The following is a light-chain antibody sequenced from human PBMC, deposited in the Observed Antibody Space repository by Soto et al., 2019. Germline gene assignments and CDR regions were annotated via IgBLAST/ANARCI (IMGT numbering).Light chain of an antibody. V-gene: IGKV1-8*01. CDR1: QGISSY. J-gene: IGKJ1*01. CDR3: QQYYSYPPT. Sequence: WMTQSPSLLSASTGDRVTITCRASQGISSYLAWYQQKPGKAPKLLIYAASTLQSGVPSRFSGSGSGTDFTLTISCLQSEDFATYYCQQYYSYPPTFGQGTKVDIK. CDR2: AAS.